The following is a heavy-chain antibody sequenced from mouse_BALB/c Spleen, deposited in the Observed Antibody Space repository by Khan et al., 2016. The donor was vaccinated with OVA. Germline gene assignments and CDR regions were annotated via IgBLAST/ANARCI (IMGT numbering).Heavy chain of an antibody. Sequence: QVQLKESGPGLVAPSQSLSITCTVSGFSLTGFGINWVRQPPGKGLEWLGMIWGDGSTDYNSALKSRLSISKDNSKSQVFLKMNSLQTDDTARYYCARELRLGGFDYWGQGTLVTVSA. CDR2: IWGDGST. J-gene: IGHJ3*01. V-gene: IGHV2-6-7*01. CDR1: GFSLTGFG. D-gene: IGHD1-2*01. CDR3: ARELRLGGFDY.